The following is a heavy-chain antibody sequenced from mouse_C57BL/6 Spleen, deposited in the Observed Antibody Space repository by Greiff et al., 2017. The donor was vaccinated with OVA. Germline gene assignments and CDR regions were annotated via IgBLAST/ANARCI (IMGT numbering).Heavy chain of an antibody. V-gene: IGHV1-72*01. CDR3: ASLGYYEDFDV. CDR1: GYTFTSYW. J-gene: IGHJ1*03. Sequence: QVQLQQSGAELVKPGASVKLSCKASGYTFTSYWMHWVKQRPGLGLEWIGRIDPNSGGTKYNEKFKSKATLTVDKPSSTSYMQLRSLTSEDSAVYYCASLGYYEDFDVWGTGTTVTVSS. CDR2: IDPNSGGT. D-gene: IGHD2-3*01.